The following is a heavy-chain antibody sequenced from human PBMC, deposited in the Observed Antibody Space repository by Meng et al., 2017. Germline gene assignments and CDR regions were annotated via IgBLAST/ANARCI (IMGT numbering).Heavy chain of an antibody. D-gene: IGHD1-26*01. J-gene: IGHJ4*02. V-gene: IGHV3-21*01. CDR3: ARTPVGSFDY. Sequence: VQLVEAGGGLVKPGGSLTFSCAASGFTFSSYSMNWVRQAPGKGLEWVSSISSSSSYIYYADSVKGRFTISRDNAKNSLYLQMNSLRAEDTAVYYCARTPVGSFDYWGQGTLVTVSS. CDR2: ISSSSSYI. CDR1: GFTFSSYS.